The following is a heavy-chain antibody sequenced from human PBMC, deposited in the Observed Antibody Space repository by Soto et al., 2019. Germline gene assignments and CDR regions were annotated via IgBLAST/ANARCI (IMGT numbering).Heavy chain of an antibody. Sequence: QVQVAESGGGVVQPGRSLRLSCATSGFVSNDYDIHWVRQAPGKGLAWLASISYDGSKKYYAESVKGRFTISRDNSKNTLSLQLNSLGAEDTAVYYCSRGIKGGLDAWGPGTLAAVSS. V-gene: IGHV3-30*03. J-gene: IGHJ5*02. CDR1: GFVSNDYD. CDR3: SRGIKGGLDA. CDR2: ISYDGSKK. D-gene: IGHD2-21*01.